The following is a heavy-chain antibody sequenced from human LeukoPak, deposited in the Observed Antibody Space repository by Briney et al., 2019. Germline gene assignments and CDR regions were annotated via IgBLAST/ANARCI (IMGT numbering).Heavy chain of an antibody. CDR2: ISGSGGST. J-gene: IGHJ4*02. CDR1: GFTFSSYA. CDR3: AKAHLYCSGGSCYSDPFDY. D-gene: IGHD2-15*01. V-gene: IGHV3-23*01. Sequence: GGSLRLSCAASGFTFSSYAMSWVRQAPGKGLEWVSAISGSGGSTYYADTVKGRFTISRDNSKNTLYLQMNSLRAEDTAVYYRAKAHLYCSGGSCYSDPFDYWGQGTLVTVSS.